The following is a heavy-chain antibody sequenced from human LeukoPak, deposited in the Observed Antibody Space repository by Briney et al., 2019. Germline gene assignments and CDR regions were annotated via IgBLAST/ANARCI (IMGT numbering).Heavy chain of an antibody. J-gene: IGHJ4*02. CDR2: IDPNSGGT. V-gene: IGHV1-2*02. CDR3: ARGFTGANFDS. D-gene: IGHD7-27*01. Sequence: ASVKVSCKASGYTFTRYYIHWVRPAPGQGLEWMGWIDPNSGGTKYAQKFQGRVTMARDTSISTVYMELSSLRSDDTAVYYCARGFTGANFDSWGQGTLVTVSS. CDR1: GYTFTRYY.